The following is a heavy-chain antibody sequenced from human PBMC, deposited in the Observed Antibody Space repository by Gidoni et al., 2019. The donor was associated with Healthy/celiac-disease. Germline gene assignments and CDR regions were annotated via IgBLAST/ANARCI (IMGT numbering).Heavy chain of an antibody. V-gene: IGHV2-5*01. Sequence: QINLKESGPTLVKTTQTLTLTCTFSEFSLSTSGVGVGWIRQPPGKALEWLALIYWNDDKRYSPSLKSRLTITKDTSKNQVVLTMTNMDPVDTATYYCAHRLGYSSSWYYFDYWGQGTLVTVSS. CDR1: EFSLSTSGVG. D-gene: IGHD6-13*01. CDR3: AHRLGYSSSWYYFDY. J-gene: IGHJ4*02. CDR2: IYWNDDK.